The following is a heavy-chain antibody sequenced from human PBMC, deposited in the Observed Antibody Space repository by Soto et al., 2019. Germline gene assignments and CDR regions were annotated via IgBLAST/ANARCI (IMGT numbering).Heavy chain of an antibody. Sequence: GGSLRLSCAASGFTFSSYSMNWVRQAPGKGLEWVSYISSSSSTIYYADSVKGRFTISRDNAKNSLYLQMNSLRDEDTAVYYCAGEISGSSVPSGYYGMDVWGQGTTVTVSS. CDR1: GFTFSSYS. D-gene: IGHD6-6*01. CDR2: ISSSSSTI. V-gene: IGHV3-48*02. J-gene: IGHJ6*02. CDR3: AGEISGSSVPSGYYGMDV.